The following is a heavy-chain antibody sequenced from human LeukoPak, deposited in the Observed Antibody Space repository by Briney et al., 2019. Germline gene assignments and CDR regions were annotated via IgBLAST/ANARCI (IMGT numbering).Heavy chain of an antibody. Sequence: SETLSLTCAVSGYSISSGYYWGWIRQPPGKGLEWIGSIYHSGCTYYNPSLKSRVTISVDTSKNQFSLKLSSVTAADTAVYYCARGYSYGLSLWGQGTLVTVSS. V-gene: IGHV4-38-2*01. J-gene: IGHJ4*02. CDR2: IYHSGCT. CDR1: GYSISSGYY. D-gene: IGHD5-18*01. CDR3: ARGYSYGLSL.